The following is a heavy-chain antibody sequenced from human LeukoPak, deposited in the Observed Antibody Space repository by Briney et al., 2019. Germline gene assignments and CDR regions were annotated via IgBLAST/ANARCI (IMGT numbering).Heavy chain of an antibody. D-gene: IGHD6-13*01. J-gene: IGHJ6*02. V-gene: IGHV4-34*01. CDR2: INHSGST. CDR1: GGSFFCYY. CDR3: ARGAQQRRIWCYYGMDV. Sequence: SETLPLTCLGYGGSFFCYYWSRLRQPPAKGLEWIGEINHSGSTNYNPSLQCRVTISVDTSKNQFSLKLTSVTAADTAVYYCARGAQQRRIWCYYGMDVWGQGTTVTVSS.